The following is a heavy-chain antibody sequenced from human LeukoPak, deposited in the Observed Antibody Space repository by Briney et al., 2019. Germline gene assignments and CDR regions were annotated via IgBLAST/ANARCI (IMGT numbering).Heavy chain of an antibody. CDR2: IYHSGST. V-gene: IGHV4-4*02. J-gene: IGHJ4*02. CDR1: GFTFSSYEM. CDR3: ARVRGWSSSRYFDY. D-gene: IGHD6-6*01. Sequence: GSLRLSCAASGFTFSSYEMNWVRQAPGKGLEWIGEIYHSGSTNYNPSLKSRVTISVDKSKNQFSLKLSSVTAADTAVYYCARVRGWSSSRYFDYWGQGTLVTVSS.